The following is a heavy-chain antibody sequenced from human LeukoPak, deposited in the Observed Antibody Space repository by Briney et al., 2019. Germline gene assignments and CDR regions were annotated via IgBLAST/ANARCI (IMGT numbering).Heavy chain of an antibody. D-gene: IGHD2-21*02. Sequence: SETLSLTCTVSGGSISSYYWSWVRQPPGKGLEWIGYIYYSGSTNYNPSLKSRVTTSVDTSKNQFSLKLSSVTAADTAVYYCARAPHKPTRVFCMGDGDCYGPARYFDLWGRGTLVTVSS. J-gene: IGHJ2*01. CDR2: IYYSGST. CDR1: GGSISSYY. CDR3: ARAPHKPTRVFCMGDGDCYGPARYFDL. V-gene: IGHV4-59*01.